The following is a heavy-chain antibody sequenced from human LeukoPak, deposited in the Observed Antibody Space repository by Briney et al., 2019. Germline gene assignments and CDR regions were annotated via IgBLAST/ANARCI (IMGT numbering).Heavy chain of an antibody. CDR2: LSYTGST. V-gene: IGHV4-59*08. J-gene: IGHJ4*02. CDR1: GCSIGGDH. Sequence: SETLSLTCTISGCSIGGDHWSWIRQAPGKGLEWIGYLSYTGSTSYNPSLRNRVTISLHTSENQFSLRLTSVTAADTAVYYCARAVTGTSMVDYWGQGTLVAVSS. CDR3: ARAVTGTSMVDY. D-gene: IGHD6-19*01.